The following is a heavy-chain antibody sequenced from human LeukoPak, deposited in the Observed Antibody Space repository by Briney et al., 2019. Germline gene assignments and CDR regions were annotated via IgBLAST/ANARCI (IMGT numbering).Heavy chain of an antibody. V-gene: IGHV4-59*01. Sequence: PSETLSLTCTVSGGSISSYYWSWIRQPPGKGLEWIGYIYYSGSTNYNPSLKSRVTISVDTSKNQFTLKLSSVTAADTAVYYCARESHFPNWFDPWGQGTLVTVSS. CDR2: IYYSGST. J-gene: IGHJ5*02. CDR3: ARESHFPNWFDP. CDR1: GGSISSYY. D-gene: IGHD3-3*02.